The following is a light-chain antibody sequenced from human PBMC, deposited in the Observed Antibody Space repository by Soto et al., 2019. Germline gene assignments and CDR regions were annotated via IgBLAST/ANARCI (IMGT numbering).Light chain of an antibody. CDR1: RDITRW. CDR2: EAS. CDR3: QEYSSF. V-gene: IGKV1-5*01. Sequence: DIHMTQSPSTLSASVGDRVTITCRASRDITRWLAWYQQKPGRAPKVLIYEASNLQSGVPSRFNGSGSGTEFTVTIRSLQPDVFGTYYCQEYSSFFGGGTRVEI. J-gene: IGKJ4*01.